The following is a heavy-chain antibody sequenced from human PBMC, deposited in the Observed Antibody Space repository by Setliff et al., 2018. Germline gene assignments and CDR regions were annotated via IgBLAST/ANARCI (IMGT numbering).Heavy chain of an antibody. V-gene: IGHV4-4*08. CDR2: IHTSGT. J-gene: IGHJ4*02. CDR1: GDSTYNHF. Sequence: SETLSLTCTVRGDSTYNHFWSWIRQPPGKGLEWIGNIHTSGTNYNPSLKSRVTISLDTSKNQFSLKLSFVTAADTAVYYCARERSYYYDSSGFYYEGRHFDYWGQGTLVTVSS. CDR3: ARERSYYYDSSGFYYEGRHFDY. D-gene: IGHD3-22*01.